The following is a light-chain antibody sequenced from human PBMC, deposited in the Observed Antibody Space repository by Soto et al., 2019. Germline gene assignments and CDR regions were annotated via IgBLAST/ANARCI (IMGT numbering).Light chain of an antibody. J-gene: IGKJ4*01. CDR1: QSINNY. Sequence: EIVLTQSPAILALAACERATLSFRASQSINNYLGWYQQKPGQAPRLLISDASNRATGIPARFSGSGSGTDFSLIISSLEPEDFAVYYCQQRSSWPLTFGGGTKVDIK. CDR3: QQRSSWPLT. V-gene: IGKV3-11*01. CDR2: DAS.